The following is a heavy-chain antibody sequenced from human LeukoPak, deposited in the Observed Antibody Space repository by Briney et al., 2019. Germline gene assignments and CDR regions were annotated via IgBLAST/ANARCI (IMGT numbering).Heavy chain of an antibody. CDR1: GFTFSDYA. D-gene: IGHD3-22*01. CDR3: TRFYSSGWASGAFDI. J-gene: IGHJ3*02. Sequence: PGRSLRLSCTASGFTFSDYAMSWVCQAPGKGLEWIGFIINKPNGETTEYAASVTGRFTISRDDSKSIAHLQMNSLKSEDTAVYYCTRFYSSGWASGAFDIWGQGTMVTVSS. V-gene: IGHV3-49*04. CDR2: IINKPNGETT.